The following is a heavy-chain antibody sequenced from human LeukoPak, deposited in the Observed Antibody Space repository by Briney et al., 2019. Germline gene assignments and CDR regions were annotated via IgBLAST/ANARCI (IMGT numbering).Heavy chain of an antibody. D-gene: IGHD2-15*01. CDR3: ARRGPTPYYYYMDV. J-gene: IGHJ6*03. Sequence: ASVKVSCKASGYTFMHYGIHWVRQAPGQGLEWLGWISANNGDTNYAQRPQGRVTMTTDTSTSTAYMELRSLTSDDTAVYYCARRGPTPYYYYMDVWGDGTTVTVSS. CDR2: ISANNGDT. V-gene: IGHV1-18*01. CDR1: GYTFMHYG.